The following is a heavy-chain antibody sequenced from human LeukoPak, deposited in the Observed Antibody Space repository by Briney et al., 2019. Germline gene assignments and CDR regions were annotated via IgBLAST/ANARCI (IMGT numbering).Heavy chain of an antibody. CDR2: IKQDGSEK. Sequence: GGSLRLSCAASGFTFSNYSMNWVRQAPGKGLEWVANIKQDGSEKYYVDSVKGRFTISRDNAKNSLYLQMNSLRAEDTAVYYCARDSPVAARPRYYYYMDVWGKGTTVTVSS. J-gene: IGHJ6*03. V-gene: IGHV3-7*01. D-gene: IGHD6-6*01. CDR1: GFTFSNYS. CDR3: ARDSPVAARPRYYYYMDV.